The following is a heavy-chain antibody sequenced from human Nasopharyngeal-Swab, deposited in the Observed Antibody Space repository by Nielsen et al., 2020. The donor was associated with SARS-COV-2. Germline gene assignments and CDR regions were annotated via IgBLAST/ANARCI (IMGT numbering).Heavy chain of an antibody. V-gene: IGHV3-48*01. D-gene: IGHD2/OR15-2a*01. Sequence: GESLKIPCAASGFTFSSYRQNWVRQAPGKGLEWVSYISSSSTTIFYADSVKGRFNISRDNAKKSLFLQMNSLRAEDTAVYYCARDEGGVIGRDAFDIWGQGTMVTVSS. CDR3: ARDEGGVIGRDAFDI. CDR2: ISSSSTTI. CDR1: GFTFSSYR. J-gene: IGHJ3*02.